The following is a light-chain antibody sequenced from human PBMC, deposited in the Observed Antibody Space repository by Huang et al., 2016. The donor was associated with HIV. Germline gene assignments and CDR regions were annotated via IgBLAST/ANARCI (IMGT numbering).Light chain of an antibody. CDR3: QQYDGLPPWT. V-gene: IGKV1-33*01. Sequence: DIQMTQSPSSLSASIGDKVTITCQATQDIARFLNWYQQKPGQAPKLLIYDASTLQTGVPSRFSGSGSGTDFSFTISRLQPEDIATYYCQQYDGLPPWTFGQGTKVEIQ. J-gene: IGKJ1*01. CDR2: DAS. CDR1: QDIARF.